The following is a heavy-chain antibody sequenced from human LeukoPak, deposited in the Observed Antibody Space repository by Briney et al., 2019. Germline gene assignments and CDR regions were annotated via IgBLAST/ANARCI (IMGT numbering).Heavy chain of an antibody. Sequence: GGSLRLSCAASGFIFSSYVLHWVRQAPGKGLEWVAVISHDGSTKYYVDSVKGRFTISRDNSKNTLYLQMNSLRPEDTAVYYCVNIAATGPDCWGQGTLVTVSS. CDR1: GFIFSSYV. CDR3: VNIAATGPDC. J-gene: IGHJ4*02. CDR2: ISHDGSTK. D-gene: IGHD6-13*01. V-gene: IGHV3-30*03.